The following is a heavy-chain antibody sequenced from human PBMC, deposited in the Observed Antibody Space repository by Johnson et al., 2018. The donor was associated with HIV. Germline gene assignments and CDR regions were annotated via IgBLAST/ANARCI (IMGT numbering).Heavy chain of an antibody. Sequence: QVQLVESGGGVVRPGGSLRLSCAASGFTFSSYAMHWVRQAPGKGLEWVAGISYDGSNKYYADAVKGRFTISRDNSKNTLYLQMNSLSAEDTAVYYCARVRPNPTVTTRGAAFDIWGQGTMVTVSS. CDR3: ARVRPNPTVTTRGAAFDI. V-gene: IGHV3-30-3*01. CDR2: ISYDGSNK. CDR1: GFTFSSYA. D-gene: IGHD4-17*01. J-gene: IGHJ3*02.